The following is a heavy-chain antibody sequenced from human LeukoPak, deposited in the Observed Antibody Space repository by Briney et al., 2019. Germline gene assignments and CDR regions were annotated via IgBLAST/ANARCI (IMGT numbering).Heavy chain of an antibody. J-gene: IGHJ4*02. D-gene: IGHD5-12*01. CDR1: GYTFTDYY. V-gene: IGHV1-2*02. Sequence: ASVRLSCKTSGYTFTDYYIHWVRQAPGQGREFMGWVNPHSGGTSYAAKFRGRVTLTRDTSTTTSYMDLSSLTSDDTAVYYCARDRSSLYNGNYAFWGQGTLVTVSS. CDR2: VNPHSGGT. CDR3: ARDRSSLYNGNYAF.